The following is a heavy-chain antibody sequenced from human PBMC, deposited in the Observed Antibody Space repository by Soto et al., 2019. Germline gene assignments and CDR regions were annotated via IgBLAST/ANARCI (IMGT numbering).Heavy chain of an antibody. CDR2: ISGSGGST. D-gene: IGHD4-17*01. J-gene: IGHJ3*02. V-gene: IGHV3-23*01. Sequence: EVQLLESGGGLVQPGGSLRLSCAASGFTFSSYAMGWVRQAPGKGLEWVSVISGSGGSTYYADSVKGRFTISRDNSKNTLYLQMNSLRAEDTAVYYCAKDSWGYGDFYAFDIWGQGTMVTVSS. CDR1: GFTFSSYA. CDR3: AKDSWGYGDFYAFDI.